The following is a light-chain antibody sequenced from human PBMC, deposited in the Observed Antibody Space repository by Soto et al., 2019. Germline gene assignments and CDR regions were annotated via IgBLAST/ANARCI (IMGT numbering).Light chain of an antibody. CDR3: HQYGISPGT. V-gene: IGKV3-20*01. Sequence: EIVLTQSPGTLSLSPGERATLSYRASQSVRSNYLAWYQQKPGQAPSLLIYGASTRATGIPDRFSGSGSGTDFTLTITRLEPEDFAVYYCHQYGISPGTFGQGTKLEIK. J-gene: IGKJ2*01. CDR2: GAS. CDR1: QSVRSNY.